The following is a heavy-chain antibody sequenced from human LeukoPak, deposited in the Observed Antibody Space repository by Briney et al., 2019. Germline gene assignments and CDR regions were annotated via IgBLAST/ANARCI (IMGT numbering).Heavy chain of an antibody. Sequence: GGSLRLSCAASGFTFSSYGMHWVRQAPGKGLEWVAFIRYDGSNKYYADSVKGRFTISRDNSKNTLYLHMNSLRAEDTAVYYCAKDNIVVVPAAITGLDYWGQGTLVTVSS. CDR1: GFTFSSYG. CDR2: IRYDGSNK. D-gene: IGHD2-2*02. J-gene: IGHJ4*02. CDR3: AKDNIVVVPAAITGLDY. V-gene: IGHV3-30*02.